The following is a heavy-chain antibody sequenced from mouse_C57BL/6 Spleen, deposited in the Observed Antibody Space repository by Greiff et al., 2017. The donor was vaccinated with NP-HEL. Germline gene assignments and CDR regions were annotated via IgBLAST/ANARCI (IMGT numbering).Heavy chain of an antibody. CDR3: ARAYSSGLDY. J-gene: IGHJ2*01. V-gene: IGHV5-17*01. CDR1: GFTFSDYG. D-gene: IGHD3-2*02. CDR2: ISSGSSTI. Sequence: DVHLVESGGGLVKPGGSLKLSCAASGFTFSDYGMHWVRQAPEKGLEWVAYISSGSSTIYYADTVKGRFTISRDNAKNTLFLQMTSLRSEDTAMYYCARAYSSGLDYWGQGTTLTVSS.